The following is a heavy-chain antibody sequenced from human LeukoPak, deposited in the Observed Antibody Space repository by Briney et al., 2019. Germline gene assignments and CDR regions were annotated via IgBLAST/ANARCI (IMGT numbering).Heavy chain of an antibody. D-gene: IGHD3-22*01. V-gene: IGHV3-48*03. Sequence: GGSLRLSCAASGFTFSSYEMNWVRQAPGKGLEWVSYISSSGSTIYYADSVKGRFTISRDNAKNSLYLQMNSLRAGDTAVYYCARVGYYYDSSGHLNNDAFDIWGQGTMVTVSS. CDR2: ISSSGSTI. CDR3: ARVGYYYDSSGHLNNDAFDI. CDR1: GFTFSSYE. J-gene: IGHJ3*02.